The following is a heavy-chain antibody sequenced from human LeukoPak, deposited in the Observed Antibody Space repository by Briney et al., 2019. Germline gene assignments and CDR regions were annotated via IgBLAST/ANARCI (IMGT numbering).Heavy chain of an antibody. Sequence: PGGSLRLSCAASGFTFSSYDMHWVRQATGKGLEWVSAIGTAGDTYYPGSVKGRFTISRENAKNSLYLQMNSLRAGDTAVYYCARGREYYYGSGTYPYGMDVWGQGTTVTVSS. J-gene: IGHJ6*02. CDR2: IGTAGDT. D-gene: IGHD3-10*01. V-gene: IGHV3-13*01. CDR3: ARGREYYYGSGTYPYGMDV. CDR1: GFTFSSYD.